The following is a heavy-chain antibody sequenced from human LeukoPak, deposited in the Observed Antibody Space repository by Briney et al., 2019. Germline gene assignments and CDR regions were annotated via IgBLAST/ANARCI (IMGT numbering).Heavy chain of an antibody. D-gene: IGHD5-24*01. CDR1: GYTFTNNF. Sequence: EASVKVSCKASGYTFTNNFMHWVRQAPGQGLEWIGIINPSGDNTWYAQKFQGRVTMTRDMATSTDYLEVSSLRSEDTAVYYCARDNSLRDTAWWFDPWGQGTLVTVSP. V-gene: IGHV1-46*01. J-gene: IGHJ5*02. CDR3: ARDNSLRDTAWWFDP. CDR2: INPSGDNT.